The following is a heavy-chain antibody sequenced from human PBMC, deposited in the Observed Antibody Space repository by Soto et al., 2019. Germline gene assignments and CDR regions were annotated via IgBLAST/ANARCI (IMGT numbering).Heavy chain of an antibody. V-gene: IGHV3-33*01. J-gene: IGHJ4*02. CDR3: ARAWGPYYDFWSGYYTGNCDY. D-gene: IGHD3-3*01. CDR1: GFTFSSYG. Sequence: PGGSLRLSCAASGFTFSSYGMHWVRQAPGKGLEWVAVIWYDGSNKYYADSVKGRFTISRDNSKNTLYLQMNSLRAEDTAVYYCARAWGPYYDFWSGYYTGNCDYWGQGTLVTSPQ. CDR2: IWYDGSNK.